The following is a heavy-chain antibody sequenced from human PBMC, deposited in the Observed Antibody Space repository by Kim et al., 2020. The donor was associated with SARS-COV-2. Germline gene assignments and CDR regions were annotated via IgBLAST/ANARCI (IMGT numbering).Heavy chain of an antibody. Sequence: AQKLQGRVTMTTEPSTSTAYMGLRSLRSDDTAVYYCARGRHYYYYGMDVWGQGTTVTVSS. J-gene: IGHJ6*02. V-gene: IGHV1-18*01. CDR3: ARGRHYYYYGMDV.